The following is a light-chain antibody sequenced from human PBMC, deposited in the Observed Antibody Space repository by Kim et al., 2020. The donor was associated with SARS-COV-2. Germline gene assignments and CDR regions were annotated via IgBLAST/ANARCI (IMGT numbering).Light chain of an antibody. Sequence: SPGERATLSCRASQTVSTSYLAWYQQKPGQAPRLLINDASRRATGIPDRFSGSGSGTDFTLTISRLDPEDFAVYYCQQYASSPTTFGGGTKVDIK. CDR2: DAS. CDR1: QTVSTSY. CDR3: QQYASSPTT. J-gene: IGKJ4*01. V-gene: IGKV3-20*01.